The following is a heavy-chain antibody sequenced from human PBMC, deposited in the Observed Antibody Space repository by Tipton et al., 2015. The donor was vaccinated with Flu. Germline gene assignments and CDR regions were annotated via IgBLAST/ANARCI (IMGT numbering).Heavy chain of an antibody. CDR1: GGSISSSSYY. Sequence: TLSLTCTVSGGSISSSSYYWGWIRQPPGKGLEWIGSIYYSGSTYYNPSLKSRVTISVDTSKNQFSLKLSSVTAADTAVYYCARDASKVYYYYYYMDVWGKGTTVTVSS. J-gene: IGHJ6*03. V-gene: IGHV4-39*02. CDR3: ARDASKVYYYYYYMDV. CDR2: IYYSGST.